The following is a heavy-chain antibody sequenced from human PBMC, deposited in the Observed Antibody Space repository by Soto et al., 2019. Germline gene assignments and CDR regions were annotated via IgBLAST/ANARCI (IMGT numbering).Heavy chain of an antibody. CDR3: ASDQGESYYDSSGYYYVNWFDP. D-gene: IGHD3-22*01. J-gene: IGHJ5*02. Sequence: ASVKVSCKASGYTFTSYAMHWVRQAPGQRLEWMGWFNAGNGNTKYSQKFQGRVTITRDTSASTAYMELSSLRSEDTAVYYCASDQGESYYDSSGYYYVNWFDPWGQGTLVTVSS. V-gene: IGHV1-3*01. CDR1: GYTFTSYA. CDR2: FNAGNGNT.